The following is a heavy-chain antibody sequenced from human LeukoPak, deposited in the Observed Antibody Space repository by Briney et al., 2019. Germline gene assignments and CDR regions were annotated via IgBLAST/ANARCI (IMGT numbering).Heavy chain of an antibody. Sequence: GGTLRLSCAASGFTFSNYGMSWVRQAPGKGLEWVSAISGSGGSTYYADSVKGRFTISRDNAKNSLYLQMNSLRAEDTAFYYCARESSGGYYFDVFDIWGQGTMVTVSS. V-gene: IGHV3-23*01. CDR2: ISGSGGST. J-gene: IGHJ3*02. CDR3: ARESSGGYYFDVFDI. D-gene: IGHD3-22*01. CDR1: GFTFSNYG.